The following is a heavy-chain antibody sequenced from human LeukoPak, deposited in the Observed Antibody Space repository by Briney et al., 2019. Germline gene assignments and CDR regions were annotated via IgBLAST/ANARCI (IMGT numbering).Heavy chain of an antibody. CDR1: GLPFSTYA. D-gene: IGHD2-15*01. V-gene: IGHV3-23*01. CDR3: AVVGLGPDDF. Sequence: GGSLRLSCAASGLPFSTYAMSWVRQAPGKGLEWVSGISGSGGYTYYADSVKGRFTTSRDNSKNMLYLQMNSLRAEDTAFYYCAVVGLGPDDFWGQGSLVTVSS. J-gene: IGHJ4*02. CDR2: ISGSGGYT.